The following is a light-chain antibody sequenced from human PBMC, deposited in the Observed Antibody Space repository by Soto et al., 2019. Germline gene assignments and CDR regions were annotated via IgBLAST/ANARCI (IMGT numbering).Light chain of an antibody. Sequence: EIVLTQSPGTLSLSPGERATLSCRASQSVRSSYLAWYQQRPGQAPRLLIYGSSSRATGIPDRFSGSGSGTDFTLTISGLEPEDFAVYYCQQYDNSPPWTFGQGIKVEIK. CDR1: QSVRSSY. V-gene: IGKV3-20*01. CDR2: GSS. J-gene: IGKJ1*01. CDR3: QQYDNSPPWT.